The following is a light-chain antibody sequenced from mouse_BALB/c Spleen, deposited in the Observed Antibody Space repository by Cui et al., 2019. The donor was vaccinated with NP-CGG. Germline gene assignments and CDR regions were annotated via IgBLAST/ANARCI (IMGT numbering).Light chain of an antibody. Sequence: QAVVTQESALNTSPGETVTLTCRSSTGAVTTSNYANWVQEKPDHLFTGLIGGTNNRAPGVSARFSGSLIGDKAGLTITGAQTEDEAIYFFALWYSNHWVFGGGTKLTVL. V-gene: IGLV1*01. J-gene: IGLJ1*01. CDR1: TGAVTTSNY. CDR3: ALWYSNHWV. CDR2: GTN.